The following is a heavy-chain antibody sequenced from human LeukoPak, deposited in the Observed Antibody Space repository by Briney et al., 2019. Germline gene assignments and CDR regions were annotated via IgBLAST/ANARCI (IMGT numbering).Heavy chain of an antibody. V-gene: IGHV1-8*01. J-gene: IGHJ5*02. CDR1: GYTFTSYD. CDR3: ARLHCSGGSCYLDHWFDP. CDR2: MNPNSGNT. Sequence: ASVKVSCKASGYTFTSYDINWVRQATGQGLEWMGWMNPNSGNTGYAQKFQGRVTMIRNTSISTAYMELSSLRSEDTAVYYCARLHCSGGSCYLDHWFDPWGQGTLVTVSS. D-gene: IGHD2-15*01.